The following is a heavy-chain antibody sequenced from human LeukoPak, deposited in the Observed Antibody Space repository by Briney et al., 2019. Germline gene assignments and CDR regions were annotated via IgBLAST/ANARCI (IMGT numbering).Heavy chain of an antibody. CDR3: AREKNTQGYFQH. CDR2: IIPIFCTA. J-gene: IGHJ1*01. Sequence: SVKISCQASGVSFSSYAISWVRQAPGQGLEWMGGIIPIFCTANYPQKFQGRVTITADKSTSTAYMERSSLRSEDTAVYYCAREKNTQGYFQHWGQGTLVTVSS. CDR1: GVSFSSYA. V-gene: IGHV1-69*06. D-gene: IGHD2/OR15-2a*01.